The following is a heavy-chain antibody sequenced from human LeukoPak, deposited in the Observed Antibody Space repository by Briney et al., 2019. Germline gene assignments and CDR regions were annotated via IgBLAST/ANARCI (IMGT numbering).Heavy chain of an antibody. CDR2: IRSDGSNS. J-gene: IGHJ4*02. Sequence: GGSLRLSCAASGFTFSKHGMHWVRQAPGKGLEWVAFIRSDGSNSYYVDSVKGRFTISRDNSKNTVDLQMNSLRAEDTAIYYCSKDINSHCRGDCSDYWGQGTLVIVSS. D-gene: IGHD2-15*01. V-gene: IGHV3-30*02. CDR1: GFTFSKHG. CDR3: SKDINSHCRGDCSDY.